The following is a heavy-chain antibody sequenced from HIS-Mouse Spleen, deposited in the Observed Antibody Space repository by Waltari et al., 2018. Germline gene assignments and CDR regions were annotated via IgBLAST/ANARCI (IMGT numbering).Heavy chain of an antibody. V-gene: IGHV3-30-3*01. CDR2: ISYDGSNK. Sequence: QVQLVESGGGVVQPGRSLRLSCAASGFTFSSDAMHWVRQAPGKGLEWVAVISYDGSNKYYADSVKGRFTISRDNSKNTLYLQMNSLRAEDTAVYYCARLRLWGQGTLVTVSS. CDR1: GFTFSSDA. CDR3: ARLRL. D-gene: IGHD6-19*01. J-gene: IGHJ4*02.